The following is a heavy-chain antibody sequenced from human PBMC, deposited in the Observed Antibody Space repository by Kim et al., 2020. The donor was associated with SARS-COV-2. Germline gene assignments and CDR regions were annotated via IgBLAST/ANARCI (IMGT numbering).Heavy chain of an antibody. D-gene: IGHD1-26*01. V-gene: IGHV3-48*04. CDR2: ISSSSTI. J-gene: IGHJ2*01. CDR3: ARLYATTKKDWDWYFDL. Sequence: GGSLRLSCAASGFTFSSYSMNWVRQAPGKGLEWVSYISSSSTIYYADSVKGRFTISRDNAKNSLYLQMNSLRAEDTAVYYCARLYATTKKDWDWYFDLWGRGTLVTVSS. CDR1: GFTFSSYS.